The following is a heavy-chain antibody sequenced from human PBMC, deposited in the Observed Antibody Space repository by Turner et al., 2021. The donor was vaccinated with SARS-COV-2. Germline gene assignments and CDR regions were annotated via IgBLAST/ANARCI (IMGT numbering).Heavy chain of an antibody. V-gene: IGHV3-74*01. J-gene: IGHJ6*02. CDR1: GFSFSHYW. CDR2: IKGDGSST. Sequence: EVQLVESGGGLVQPGGSLRLSCAASGFSFSHYWMHWVRQAPGKGLVWVSRIKGDGSSTTYADSVKGRFTISRDNANNALYLQMNSLRAEDTAVYYCAKRENGLGVWGQGTTVTVSS. CDR3: AKRENGLGV.